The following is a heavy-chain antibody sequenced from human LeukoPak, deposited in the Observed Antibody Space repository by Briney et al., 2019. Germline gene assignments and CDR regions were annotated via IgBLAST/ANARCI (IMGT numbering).Heavy chain of an antibody. CDR2: VYYSGSS. CDR3: ARSRDGYNSYWFDP. J-gene: IGHJ5*02. CDR1: GGSISSYY. D-gene: IGHD5-24*01. Sequence: PSETLSLTCTVSGGSISSYYRSWIRQPPGKGLEWIGYVYYSGSSNYNSSLKSRVTISVDTSKNQFSLELNSVTAADTAFYYCARSRDGYNSYWFDPWGQGTLVTVSS. V-gene: IGHV4-59*01.